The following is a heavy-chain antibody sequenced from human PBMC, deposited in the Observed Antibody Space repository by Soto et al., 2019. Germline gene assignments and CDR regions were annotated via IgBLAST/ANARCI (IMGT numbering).Heavy chain of an antibody. Sequence: EVQLLESGGGLVQPGGSLRLSCAASGFTFSSYAMSWVRQAPGKGLEWVSAISGSGGSTYYADSVKGRFTISRDNSKNPLYLKMNSLRAEDTAVYYCAKGNTAMDYYCYGMDVWGQGTTVTVSS. CDR2: ISGSGGST. D-gene: IGHD5-18*01. V-gene: IGHV3-23*01. CDR1: GFTFSSYA. J-gene: IGHJ6*02. CDR3: AKGNTAMDYYCYGMDV.